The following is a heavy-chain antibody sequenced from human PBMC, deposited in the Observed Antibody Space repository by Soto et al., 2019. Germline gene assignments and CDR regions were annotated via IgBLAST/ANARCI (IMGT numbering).Heavy chain of an antibody. CDR3: AREGFDL. CDR1: GYTFTSYY. V-gene: IGHV1-46*01. CDR2: INPSGGST. J-gene: IGHJ2*01. Sequence: QVQLVQSGAEVKKPGASVKVSCKASGYTFTSYYMHWVRQAPGQGLEWMGIINPSGGSTSYAPKFQGRVTMTRDTSTSTVYMELRSLRSEYTAVYCCAREGFDLWGRGTLVTVSS.